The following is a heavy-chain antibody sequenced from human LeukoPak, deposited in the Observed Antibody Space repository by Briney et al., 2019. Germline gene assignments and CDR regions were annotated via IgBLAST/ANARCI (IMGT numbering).Heavy chain of an antibody. CDR3: ARDLLVGTGTTYYYYGMDV. Sequence: SETLSLTCAVYGGSFSGYYWSWIRQPPGKGLEWIGEINHSGSTNYNPSLKSRVTISVDTSKNQFSLKLSSVTAADTAVYYCARDLLVGTGTTYYYYGMDVWGQGTTVTVSS. V-gene: IGHV4-34*01. CDR1: GGSFSGYY. D-gene: IGHD1-1*01. CDR2: INHSGST. J-gene: IGHJ6*02.